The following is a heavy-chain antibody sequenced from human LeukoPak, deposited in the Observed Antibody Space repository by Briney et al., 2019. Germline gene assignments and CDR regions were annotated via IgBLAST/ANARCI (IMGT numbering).Heavy chain of an antibody. Sequence: ASVNVSCKASGYXFTDYFIHWVRQAPGQGLEWLGWINPNSGGTNYAQKFQGRVTMTRDTSISTAYMELSSLRSDDTAVYYCARDGLGTDYWGQGTLVTVSS. D-gene: IGHD1-1*01. CDR3: ARDGLGTDY. CDR1: GYXFTDYF. CDR2: INPNSGGT. V-gene: IGHV1-2*02. J-gene: IGHJ4*02.